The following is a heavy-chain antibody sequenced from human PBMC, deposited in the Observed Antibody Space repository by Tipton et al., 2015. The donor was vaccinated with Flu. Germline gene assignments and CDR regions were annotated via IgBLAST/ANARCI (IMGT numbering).Heavy chain of an antibody. CDR3: ARVGILGTTTEPYYFDY. CDR1: GGSISSYY. J-gene: IGHJ4*02. CDR2: IYYSGST. Sequence: TLSLTCTASGGSISSYYWSWIRQPPGKGLEWIGYIYYSGSTNYNPSLKSRVTISVDTSKNQFSLKLSSVTAADTAVYYCARVGILGTTTEPYYFDYWGQGTLVTVSS. D-gene: IGHD3-16*01. V-gene: IGHV4-59*01.